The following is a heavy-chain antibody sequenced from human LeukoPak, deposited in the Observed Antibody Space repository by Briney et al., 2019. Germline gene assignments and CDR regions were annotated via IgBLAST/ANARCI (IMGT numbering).Heavy chain of an antibody. J-gene: IGHJ4*02. Sequence: PGGSLRLSCAASGFTFSSYAMSWVRQAPGKGLEWVSAISGSGGSTYYADSVKGRFTISRDNSKNTLYLQMNSLRAEDTAVYYCAKSLPGISGTRQGFDYWGQGTLVTVSS. V-gene: IGHV3-23*01. CDR3: AKSLPGISGTRQGFDY. CDR1: GFTFSSYA. CDR2: ISGSGGST. D-gene: IGHD1-26*01.